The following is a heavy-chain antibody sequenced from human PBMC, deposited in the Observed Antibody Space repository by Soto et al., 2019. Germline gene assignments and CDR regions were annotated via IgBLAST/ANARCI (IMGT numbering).Heavy chain of an antibody. D-gene: IGHD6-13*01. Sequence: GXSVKVSFKASCYTFTSYGISWVRQAPVQGLEWMGWISAYNGNTNYAQKLQGRVTMTTDTSTSTAYMELRSLRSDDTAVYYCATDGRGRLAAGTSWVRGSDYWGQGTLVTVSS. V-gene: IGHV1-18*04. CDR3: ATDGRGRLAAGTSWVRGSDY. J-gene: IGHJ4*02. CDR2: ISAYNGNT. CDR1: CYTFTSYG.